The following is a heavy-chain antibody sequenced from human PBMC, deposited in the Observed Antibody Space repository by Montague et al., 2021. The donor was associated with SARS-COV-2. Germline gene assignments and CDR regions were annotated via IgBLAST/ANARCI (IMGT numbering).Heavy chain of an antibody. CDR3: ARGSFGMGAFDI. CDR1: GGSFSSYY. D-gene: IGHD1-14*01. J-gene: IGHJ3*02. Sequence: SETLSLTCTVSGGSFSSYYWSWIRQPAGKGLEWIGLIYTSGSTNYNPSLKSRVTMSLDTSKNQFSLKLRSVTAADTAVYYCARGSFGMGAFDIWGQGTMVTVSS. V-gene: IGHV4-4*07. CDR2: IYTSGST.